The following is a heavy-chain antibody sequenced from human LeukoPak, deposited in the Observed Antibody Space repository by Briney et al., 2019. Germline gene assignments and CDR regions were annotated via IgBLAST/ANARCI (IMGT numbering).Heavy chain of an antibody. CDR3: ARGPHWDPHFDY. Sequence: EASVKVSCKASGYTFTDYYMHWVRQAPGQGLEWMGWINPYSGGTNYAQTFQGRVTMTRDTSISTAYMELSGLRSDDTAVYYCARGPHWDPHFDYWGQGTLVTVSS. D-gene: IGHD7-27*01. J-gene: IGHJ4*02. V-gene: IGHV1-2*02. CDR1: GYTFTDYY. CDR2: INPYSGGT.